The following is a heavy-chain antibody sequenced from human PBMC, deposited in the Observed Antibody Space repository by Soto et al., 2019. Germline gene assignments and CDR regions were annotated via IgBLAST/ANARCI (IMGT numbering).Heavy chain of an antibody. CDR1: GGSISSGGYY. CDR2: IDHSGST. J-gene: IGHJ6*03. V-gene: IGHV4-31*03. Sequence: SETLSLTCTVSGGSISSGGYYWSWVRQHPAKGLAWFGEIDHSGSTHHNPSLKGRPTISVDTSKNQFSLKLSSVTAADTAVYYCARSFPSGCSSTSCYYYYYMDVWGKGTTVTVSS. CDR3: ARSFPSGCSSTSCYYYYYMDV. D-gene: IGHD2-2*01.